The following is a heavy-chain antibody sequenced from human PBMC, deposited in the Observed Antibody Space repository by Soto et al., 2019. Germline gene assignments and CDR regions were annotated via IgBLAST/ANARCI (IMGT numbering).Heavy chain of an antibody. V-gene: IGHV3-7*01. CDR1: GFTFSSYW. Sequence: SLRLSCAASGFTFSSYWMSWVRQAPGKGLEWVANIKQDGSEKYYVDSVKGRFTISRDNAKNTLYLQMNSLRAEDTAVYYCARVNYGDYGGVYDYWGQGTLVTVSS. J-gene: IGHJ4*02. D-gene: IGHD4-17*01. CDR3: ARVNYGDYGGVYDY. CDR2: IKQDGSEK.